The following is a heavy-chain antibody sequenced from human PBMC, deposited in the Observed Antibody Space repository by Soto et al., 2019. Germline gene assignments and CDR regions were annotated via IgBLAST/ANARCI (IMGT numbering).Heavy chain of an antibody. D-gene: IGHD3-22*01. V-gene: IGHV1-18*01. CDR1: GYTFTSYG. J-gene: IGHJ6*02. CDR2: ISAYNGNT. CDR3: ARVGPNADSSGYLPYYYGMDV. Sequence: ASVKVSCKASGYTFTSYGISWVRQAPGQGLEWMGWISAYNGNTNYAQKLQGRVTMTTDTSTSTAYMELRCLRSDDTAVYYCARVGPNADSSGYLPYYYGMDVWGQGTTVTVSS.